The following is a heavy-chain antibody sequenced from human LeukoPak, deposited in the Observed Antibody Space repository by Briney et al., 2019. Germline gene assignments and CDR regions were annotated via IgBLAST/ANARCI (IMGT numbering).Heavy chain of an antibody. Sequence: ETSETLSLTCTVSGGSISSGDYYWSWIRQPPGKGLEWIGYIYYSGSTYYNPSPKSRVTISVDTSKNQFSLKLSSVTAADTAVYYCARALYGSVTLDYWGQGTLVTVSS. CDR2: IYYSGST. D-gene: IGHD3-10*01. CDR1: GGSISSGDYY. J-gene: IGHJ4*02. CDR3: ARALYGSVTLDY. V-gene: IGHV4-30-4*01.